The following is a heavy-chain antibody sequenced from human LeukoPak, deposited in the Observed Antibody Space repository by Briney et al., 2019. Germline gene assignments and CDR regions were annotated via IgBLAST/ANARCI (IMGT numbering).Heavy chain of an antibody. CDR2: IYSGGST. CDR3: TRIAPVVTPFIDY. V-gene: IGHV3-53*01. D-gene: IGHD4-23*01. J-gene: IGHJ4*02. CDR1: ALTVRSNY. Sequence: PGGSLRLSCAASALTVRSNYMSWVRQVPGKGLEWVSVIYSGGSTYYANSVKGRFTISRDNSKNTLYLQMNSLRAEDTAVYYCTRIAPVVTPFIDYWGQGTLVTVSS.